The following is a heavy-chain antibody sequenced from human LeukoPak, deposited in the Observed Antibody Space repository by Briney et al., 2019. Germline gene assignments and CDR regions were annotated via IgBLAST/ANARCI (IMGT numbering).Heavy chain of an antibody. V-gene: IGHV3-23*01. CDR1: GFTFSSYA. Sequence: GGSLRLSCAASGFTFSSYAMSWVRQAPGKGLGWVSAISGSGGSTYYADSVKGRFTISRDNSKNTLYLQMNSLRAEDTAVYYCAKDLDTMVRGVAYYFDYWGQGTLVTVSS. CDR3: AKDLDTMVRGVAYYFDY. D-gene: IGHD3-10*01. J-gene: IGHJ4*02. CDR2: ISGSGGST.